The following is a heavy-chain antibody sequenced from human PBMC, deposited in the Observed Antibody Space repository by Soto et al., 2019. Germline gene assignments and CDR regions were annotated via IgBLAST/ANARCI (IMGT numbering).Heavy chain of an antibody. CDR3: ARSDWPVVSCFDRYFYTIDV. D-gene: IGHD3-9*01. V-gene: IGHV1-46*01. CDR2: INPSPGST. J-gene: IGHJ6*02. CDR1: GYTFGSHY. Sequence: QVQLVQSGAEVRKPGASLRVACTASGYTFGSHYVHWVRQAPGHPLEWMGIINPSPGSTSYAQKFYGRITMTRDPSTSRVYMEMSSLGSEDTATYYCARSDWPVVSCFDRYFYTIDVWGQGTTVTVSS.